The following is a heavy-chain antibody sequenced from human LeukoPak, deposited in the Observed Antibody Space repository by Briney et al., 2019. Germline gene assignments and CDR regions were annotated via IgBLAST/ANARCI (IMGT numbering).Heavy chain of an antibody. CDR3: ARDPHSSTSFG. Sequence: GGSLRLSCAASGFTFRSYAMSWVRQAPGKGLEWVSAISGSGGGSTYYADSVKGRLTISRDNFKNTLYLQMNSLRAEDTAVYYCARDPHSSTSFGGGQGTLVTVSS. D-gene: IGHD2-2*01. V-gene: IGHV3-23*01. CDR1: GFTFRSYA. CDR2: ISGSGGGST. J-gene: IGHJ4*02.